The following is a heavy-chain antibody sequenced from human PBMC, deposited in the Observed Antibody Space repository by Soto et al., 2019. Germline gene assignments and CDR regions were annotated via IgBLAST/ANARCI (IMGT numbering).Heavy chain of an antibody. J-gene: IGHJ4*02. V-gene: IGHV4-61*01. CDR3: ARAVNFDFWSDSQSGYYLDY. CDR2: MSYSGTT. D-gene: IGHD3-3*01. CDR1: GGSVSSGSYY. Sequence: SETLSLTCTVSGGSVSSGSYYWSWIRQPPGKGLEWIAYMSYSGTTNYNPSLKSRVTISVDTSKNQFSLRLSSVTAADTAVYYCARAVNFDFWSDSQSGYYLDYWGQGTLVTSPQ.